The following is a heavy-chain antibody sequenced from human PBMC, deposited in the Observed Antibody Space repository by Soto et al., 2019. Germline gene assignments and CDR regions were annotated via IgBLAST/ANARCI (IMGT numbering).Heavy chain of an antibody. J-gene: IGHJ4*02. CDR3: VKDLALMGDY. Sequence: EVQLLESGGGLVQPGGSLRLSCVGSGFSFRKYAMNWVRQAPGKGLEGVSGISGSGGSGRGFYADPVEGRFTISRDNSKNTLYLEMNSLRAEDTAVYYCVKDLALMGDYWGQGTPVTVSS. D-gene: IGHD3-16*01. V-gene: IGHV3-23*01. CDR1: GFSFRKYA. CDR2: ISGSGGSGRG.